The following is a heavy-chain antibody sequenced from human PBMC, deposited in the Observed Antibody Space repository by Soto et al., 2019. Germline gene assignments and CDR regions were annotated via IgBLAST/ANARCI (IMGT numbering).Heavy chain of an antibody. CDR3: AKVHGDYGDRYFDY. CDR2: ISWNSGSV. V-gene: IGHV3-9*01. Sequence: SLRLSCAASGFTFDDYAMHWVRQAPGKGLEWVSGISWNSGSVGYGDSVKGRFTISRDNAKNSLYLQMNSLRGEDTALYYCAKVHGDYGDRYFDYWGQGTLVTVS. CDR1: GFTFDDYA. D-gene: IGHD4-17*01. J-gene: IGHJ4*02.